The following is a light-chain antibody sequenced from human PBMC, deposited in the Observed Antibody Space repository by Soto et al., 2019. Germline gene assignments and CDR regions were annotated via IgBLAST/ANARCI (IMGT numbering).Light chain of an antibody. Sequence: QTVVTQPPSVSGAPGQRVTISCTGSSSNIGAGYDVNWYQQLPGTAPKLLIYGNSNRPSGVPDRFSGSKSGPSASLAITGLQAEDEADYYCQSYDSSLSGWVFGGGTKLTVL. CDR2: GNS. V-gene: IGLV1-40*01. CDR1: SSNIGAGYD. J-gene: IGLJ3*02. CDR3: QSYDSSLSGWV.